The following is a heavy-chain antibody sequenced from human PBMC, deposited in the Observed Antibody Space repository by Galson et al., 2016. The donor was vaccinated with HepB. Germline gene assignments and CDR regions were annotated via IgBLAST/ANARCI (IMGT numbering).Heavy chain of an antibody. Sequence: QSGAEVKKPGESLKISCKGSGYRFNNFWIGWVRQTPGKGLEWVGSIYPADSDTRYSPSFQGQVTISVDKSTSTAYLQWSSLKASDTAIYYCARQDSSIRYDYHYGLDFWGLGTTVTVSS. CDR3: ARQDSSIRYDYHYGLDF. J-gene: IGHJ6*02. D-gene: IGHD6-13*01. V-gene: IGHV5-51*01. CDR2: IYPADSDT. CDR1: GYRFNNFW.